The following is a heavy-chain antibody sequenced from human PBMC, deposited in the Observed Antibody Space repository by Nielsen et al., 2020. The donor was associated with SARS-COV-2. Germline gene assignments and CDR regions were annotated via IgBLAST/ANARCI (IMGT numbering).Heavy chain of an antibody. CDR2: ISGSGGST. J-gene: IGHJ4*02. D-gene: IGHD5-24*01. CDR1: GFTFSSYA. V-gene: IGHV3-23*01. CDR3: AKTDGYNSLVAATIFDY. Sequence: GESLKISCAASGFTFSSYAMSWVRQAPGKGLEWVSAISGSGGSTYYADSVKGRFTISRDNSKNTLYLQMNSLRAEDTAVYYCAKTDGYNSLVAATIFDYWGQGTLVTVSS.